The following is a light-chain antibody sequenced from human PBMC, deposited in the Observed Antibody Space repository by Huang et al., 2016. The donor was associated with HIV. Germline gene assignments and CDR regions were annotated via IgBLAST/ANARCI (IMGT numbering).Light chain of an antibody. Sequence: EIVLTQSPATLSLSPGARATLSCRASQSVSSYLAWYQQKPGQAPRLLIYDASNRATGIPARFSGSGSGTDFTLIISSLEPEDFAVYYCQQRSNWPPATFGQGTKVEIK. J-gene: IGKJ1*01. V-gene: IGKV3-11*01. CDR1: QSVSSY. CDR3: QQRSNWPPAT. CDR2: DAS.